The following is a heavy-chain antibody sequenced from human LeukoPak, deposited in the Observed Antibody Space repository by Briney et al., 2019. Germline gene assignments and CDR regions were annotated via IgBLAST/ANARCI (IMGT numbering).Heavy chain of an antibody. V-gene: IGHV3-33*01. CDR2: VWYDGSKK. D-gene: IGHD3-22*01. J-gene: IGHJ4*02. Sequence: GALRLSCAASGFTFISYGMHWVRQAPGKGLEWVAVVWYDGSKKYSADSVKGRITISRDDSKNTLYLQMNSLRAEDTAVYYCARGVGYYDSSGTIDYWGQGTLVTVSS. CDR1: GFTFISYG. CDR3: ARGVGYYDSSGTIDY.